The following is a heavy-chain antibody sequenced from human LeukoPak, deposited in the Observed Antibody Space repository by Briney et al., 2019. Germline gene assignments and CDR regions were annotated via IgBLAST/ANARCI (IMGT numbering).Heavy chain of an antibody. V-gene: IGHV4-31*03. J-gene: IGHJ4*02. CDR2: IYYSGST. Sequence: SQTLSLTCTVSGGSISSGGYYWSWIRQHPGKGLEWIGYIYYSGSTYYNPSLKSRVTISVDTSKNQFSLKLSSVTAADTAVYYCARVQGCSGGSCYDYFDCWGQGTLVTVSS. CDR3: ARVQGCSGGSCYDYFDC. D-gene: IGHD2-15*01. CDR1: GGSISSGGYY.